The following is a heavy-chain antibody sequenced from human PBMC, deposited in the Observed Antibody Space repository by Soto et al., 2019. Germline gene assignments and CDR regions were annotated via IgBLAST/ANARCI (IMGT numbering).Heavy chain of an antibody. J-gene: IGHJ4*02. CDR1: GFTVSSNY. D-gene: IGHD6-13*01. CDR2: IYSGGST. Sequence: GGSLRLSCAASGFTVSSNYMSWVRQAPGKGLEWVSVIYSGGSTYYADSVKGRFTISRDNSKNTLYLQMNSLRAEDTAVYYCARDEAAAAGHFDYWGQGTLVTVSS. CDR3: ARDEAAAAGHFDY. V-gene: IGHV3-66*01.